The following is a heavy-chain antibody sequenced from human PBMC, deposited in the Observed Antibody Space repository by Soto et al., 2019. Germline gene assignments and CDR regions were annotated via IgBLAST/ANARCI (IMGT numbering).Heavy chain of an antibody. D-gene: IGHD2-21*02. CDR2: IYYSGST. V-gene: IGHV4-59*01. J-gene: IGHJ4*02. CDR3: VRARKGGDCDY. CDR1: GGSISSYY. Sequence: SETLSLTCTVSGGSISSYYWSWIRQPPGKGLEWIGYIYYSGSTNYNPSLKSRVTISVDTSKNQFSLKLSSVTAADTAVYYCVRARKGGDCDYWGQGTLVTVSS.